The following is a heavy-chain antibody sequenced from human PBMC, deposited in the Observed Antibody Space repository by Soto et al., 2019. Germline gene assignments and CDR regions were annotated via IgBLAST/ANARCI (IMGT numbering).Heavy chain of an antibody. D-gene: IGHD3-10*01. J-gene: IGHJ4*02. CDR1: GFTFSSYG. CDR2: ISYDGSNK. V-gene: IGHV3-30*03. CDR3: AGDPYYYASGF. Sequence: PGGSLRLSCAASGFTFSSYGMHWVRQAPGKGLEWVAVISYDGSNKYYADSVKGRFTISRDNSKNTLYLQMNSLRAADTAVYYCAGDPYYYASGFWGQGTLVTVSS.